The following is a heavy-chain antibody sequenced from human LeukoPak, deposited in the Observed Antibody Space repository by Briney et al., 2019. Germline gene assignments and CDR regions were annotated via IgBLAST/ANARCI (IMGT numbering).Heavy chain of an antibody. Sequence: SETLSLTCTVSGGSISSSSYYWGWIRQPPGKGLEWIGNIYHSGITYYNHFNSSLKSRVTISIDTSKNQFSLRLTSVTAADTAVYFCATLVSTRYYFDYWGQGTLVTVSS. D-gene: IGHD5/OR15-5a*01. V-gene: IGHV4-39*01. CDR2: IYHSGIT. CDR3: ATLVSTRYYFDY. CDR1: GGSISSSSYY. J-gene: IGHJ4*02.